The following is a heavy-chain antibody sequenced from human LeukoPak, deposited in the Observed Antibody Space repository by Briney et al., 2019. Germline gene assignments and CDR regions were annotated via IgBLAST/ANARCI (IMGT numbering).Heavy chain of an antibody. V-gene: IGHV1-24*01. Sequence: GGPVKVSCEVSGYTLTELSMHWVRQAPGKGLEWVGGFDPEDGETIYAQTVQGRVTMTEDTSTDTASMELSSLRTEDTAVYYCAREVEPAPPDDYYDIDVWGQGTTVTVSS. CDR2: FDPEDGET. CDR1: GYTLTELS. CDR3: AREVEPAPPDDYYDIDV. D-gene: IGHD2-2*01. J-gene: IGHJ6*02.